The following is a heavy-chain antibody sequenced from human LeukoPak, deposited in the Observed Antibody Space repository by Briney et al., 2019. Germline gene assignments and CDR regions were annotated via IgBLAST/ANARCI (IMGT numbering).Heavy chain of an antibody. Sequence: ASVKVSCKASGYTFTGYYMHWVRQAPGQGLEWMGWINPNSGGTNYAQKFQGRVTMTRDTSINTAYMELSRLRSDDTAAYYCAINPDSSGGGSDWYFDLWGRGTLVTVSS. J-gene: IGHJ2*01. CDR3: AINPDSSGGGSDWYFDL. V-gene: IGHV1-2*02. CDR1: GYTFTGYY. CDR2: INPNSGGT. D-gene: IGHD3-22*01.